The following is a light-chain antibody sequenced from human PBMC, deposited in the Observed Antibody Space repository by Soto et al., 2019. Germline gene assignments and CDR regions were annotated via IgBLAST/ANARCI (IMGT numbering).Light chain of an antibody. V-gene: IGKV3-11*01. CDR1: QSVTSY. Sequence: EIVLTQSPATLSLSPGERATLSCRASQSVTSYLAWYQQKPGQAPRLLIYGTSNRAIGIPARFSGSGSGTDFTLTISSLEPEDFAVYYCQQRSNWSITFGQGTRLEIK. J-gene: IGKJ5*01. CDR3: QQRSNWSIT. CDR2: GTS.